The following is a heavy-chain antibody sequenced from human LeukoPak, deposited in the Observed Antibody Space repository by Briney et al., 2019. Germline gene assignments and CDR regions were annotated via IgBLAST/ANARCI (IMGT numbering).Heavy chain of an antibody. J-gene: IGHJ4*02. CDR1: GGTFSSYA. CDR2: MNPNSGNT. V-gene: IGHV1-8*02. D-gene: IGHD3-9*01. CDR3: ARAELRYFDRPPGDY. Sequence: ASVKVSCKASGGTFSSYAISWVRQATGQGLEWMGWMNPNSGNTGYTQKFQGRVTMTRNTSISTAYMELSSLRSEDTAVYYCARAELRYFDRPPGDYWGQGTLVTVSS.